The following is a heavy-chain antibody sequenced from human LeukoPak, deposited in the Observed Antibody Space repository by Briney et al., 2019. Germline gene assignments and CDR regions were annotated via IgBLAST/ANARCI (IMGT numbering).Heavy chain of an antibody. J-gene: IGHJ4*02. Sequence: GGSLRLSCSASGFNFNYFAMSWIRQAPGKRLEWVSTIGDSGSGGSYADSVRGRFTISRDNSKNIIYLQMHSLRVDDSAVYYCSRIKYGGNSGYHFDYWGQGTLVTVSS. D-gene: IGHD4-23*01. CDR2: IGDSGSGG. CDR1: GFNFNYFA. CDR3: SRIKYGGNSGYHFDY. V-gene: IGHV3-23*01.